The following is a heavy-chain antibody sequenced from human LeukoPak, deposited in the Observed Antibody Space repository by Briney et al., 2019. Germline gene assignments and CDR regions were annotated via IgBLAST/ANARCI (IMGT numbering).Heavy chain of an antibody. V-gene: IGHV1-3*01. CDR1: GYTFTSYA. CDR2: INAGNGNT. Sequence: ASVKVSCKASGYTFTSYAMHWVRQAPGQRLEWMGWINAGNGNTKYSQKFRGRVTITRDTSASTAYMELSSLRSEDTAVYYCARCSSSWYIDYWGQGTLVTVSS. D-gene: IGHD6-13*01. J-gene: IGHJ4*02. CDR3: ARCSSSWYIDY.